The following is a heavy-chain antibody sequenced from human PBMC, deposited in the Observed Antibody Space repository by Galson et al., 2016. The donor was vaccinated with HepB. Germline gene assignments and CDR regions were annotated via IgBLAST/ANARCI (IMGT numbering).Heavy chain of an antibody. CDR3: ARARGRSFGEFPEAYFDF. Sequence: SETLSLTCSVSGASVNSGGYLWSWIRQPPGKGLQWIGYIYYTGSTNYNPSVKSRVSMSMDTSNNQFSLKVTSVTAADTALYYCARARGRSFGEFPEAYFDFWSQGTLVSVSS. CDR1: GASVNSGGYL. D-gene: IGHD3-10*01. CDR2: IYYTGST. J-gene: IGHJ4*02. V-gene: IGHV4-61*08.